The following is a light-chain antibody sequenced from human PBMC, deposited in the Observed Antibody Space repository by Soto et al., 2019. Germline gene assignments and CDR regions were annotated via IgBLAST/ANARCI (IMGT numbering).Light chain of an antibody. J-gene: IGLJ3*02. CDR3: QTWGTGTPWV. CDR2: LNSDGSH. V-gene: IGLV4-69*01. Sequence: QLVLTQSPSASASLGASVKLTCTLSSGHSNYAIAWHQQQPEKGPRYLMKLNSDGSHSKGDGIPDRFSGSSSGAERYLTISSLQSEDEADYYCQTWGTGTPWVFGGGTKLT. CDR1: SGHSNYA.